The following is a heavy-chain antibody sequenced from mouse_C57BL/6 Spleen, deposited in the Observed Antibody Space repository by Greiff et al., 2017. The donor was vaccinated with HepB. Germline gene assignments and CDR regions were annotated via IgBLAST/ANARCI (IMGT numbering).Heavy chain of an antibody. D-gene: IGHD2-2*01. CDR3: ARALYGYDN. CDR1: GYTFTDYY. CDR2: IYPGSGNT. J-gene: IGHJ2*01. V-gene: IGHV1-76*01. Sequence: VMLVESGAELVRPGASVKLSCKASGYTFTDYYINWVKQRPGQGLEWIARIYPGSGNTYYNEKFKGKATLTAEKSSSTAYMQLSSLTSEDSAVYFCARALYGYDNWGQGTTLTVSS.